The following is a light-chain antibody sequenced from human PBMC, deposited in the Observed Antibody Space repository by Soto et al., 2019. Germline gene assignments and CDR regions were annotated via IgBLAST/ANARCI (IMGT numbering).Light chain of an antibody. CDR2: DVD. J-gene: IGLJ1*01. CDR1: SSNIGNDY. CDR3: CSYAGSYPFV. V-gene: IGLV2-11*02. Sequence: QSVLTQPPSVSAAPGQKVTISCSGYSSNIGNDYVSWYQHHPGKAPKLMIYDVDKRPSGVPGRFSGSKSGNTASLTISGLQAEDEADYYCCSYAGSYPFVFGTGTKVTVL.